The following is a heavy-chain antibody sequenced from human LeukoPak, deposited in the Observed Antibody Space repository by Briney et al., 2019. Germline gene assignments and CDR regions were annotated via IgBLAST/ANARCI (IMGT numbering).Heavy chain of an antibody. CDR1: GYTFTSYY. V-gene: IGHV1-46*01. J-gene: IGHJ4*02. CDR3: ARLRGLYTGYDNERYFDY. D-gene: IGHD5-12*01. Sequence: ASVKVSCKASGYTFTSYYMHWVRQAPGQGLEWMGIINPSGGSTSYAQKFQGRVTMTRDTSTSTVYMELSSLRSEDTAVYYCARLRGLYTGYDNERYFDYWGQGTLVTVSS. CDR2: INPSGGST.